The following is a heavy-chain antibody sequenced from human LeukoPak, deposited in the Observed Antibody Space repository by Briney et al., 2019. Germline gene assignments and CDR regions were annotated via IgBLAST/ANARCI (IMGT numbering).Heavy chain of an antibody. CDR2: INSDGSST. V-gene: IGHV3-74*01. D-gene: IGHD1-26*01. CDR1: GFTFSSYW. J-gene: IGHJ4*02. Sequence: GGSLRLSCAASGFTFSSYWMHWVRQAPGKGLVWVSRINSDGSSTSYADSVKGRFTISRDNAKNTLYLQMNSLRAEDTAVYYCARGATYAYYQDYWGQGTLVTVSS. CDR3: ARGATYAYYQDY.